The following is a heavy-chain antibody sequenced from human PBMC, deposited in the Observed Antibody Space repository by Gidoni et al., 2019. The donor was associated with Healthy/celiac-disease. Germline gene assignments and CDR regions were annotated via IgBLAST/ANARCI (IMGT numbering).Heavy chain of an antibody. Sequence: EVQLVESGGGLVQPGRSLRLHCAASGFTFSSYWMHWVPQAPGKGLVWVSRINSDGSSTSYADSVKSRFTISRDNAKNTLYLQMNSLRAEDTAVYYCARDGLPVVPAFDYWGQGTLVTVSS. CDR1: GFTFSSYW. V-gene: IGHV3-74*01. D-gene: IGHD2-2*01. CDR2: INSDGSST. J-gene: IGHJ4*02. CDR3: ARDGLPVVPAFDY.